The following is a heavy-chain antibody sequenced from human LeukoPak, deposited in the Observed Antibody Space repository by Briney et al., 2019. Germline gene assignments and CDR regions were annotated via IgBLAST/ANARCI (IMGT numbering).Heavy chain of an antibody. CDR2: IYYSGST. Sequence: SETLSLTCTVSGGSISSSSYYWGWIRQPPGKGLEWIGSIYYSGSTYYNPSLRSRVTISVDTSKNQFSLKLSSVTAADTAVYYCASMTPDAFDIWGQGTMVTVSS. J-gene: IGHJ3*02. CDR3: ASMTPDAFDI. V-gene: IGHV4-39*01. D-gene: IGHD2-15*01. CDR1: GGSISSSSYY.